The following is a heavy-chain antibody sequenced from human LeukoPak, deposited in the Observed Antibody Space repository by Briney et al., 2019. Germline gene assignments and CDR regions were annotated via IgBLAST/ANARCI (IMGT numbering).Heavy chain of an antibody. D-gene: IGHD5-18*01. Sequence: GASVKVSCKASGYTFTSYYMHWVRQAPGQGLEWMGIINPSGGSTSYAQKFQGRVTMTRDTSTSTVYMELSSLRSEDTAVYYCARDRAAMGAMYYFDYWGQGTLVTVSS. CDR2: INPSGGST. CDR3: ARDRAAMGAMYYFDY. CDR1: GYTFTSYY. J-gene: IGHJ4*02. V-gene: IGHV1-46*01.